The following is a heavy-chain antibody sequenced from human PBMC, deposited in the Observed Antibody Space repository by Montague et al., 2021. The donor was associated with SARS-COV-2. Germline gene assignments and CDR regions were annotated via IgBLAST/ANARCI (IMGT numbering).Heavy chain of an antibody. D-gene: IGHD3-22*01. V-gene: IGHV4-39*01. Sequence: SETLSLTCTVSGGSISSSSYYWGWIRQPPGKGLEWIGSIYYSGSTYYNPSLKSRVTISVDTSKNQFYLRLNSVTAADTAVYYCVSPSMILVLWGQGTLVTVSS. CDR2: IYYSGST. CDR3: VSPSMILVL. CDR1: GGSISSSSYY. J-gene: IGHJ4*02.